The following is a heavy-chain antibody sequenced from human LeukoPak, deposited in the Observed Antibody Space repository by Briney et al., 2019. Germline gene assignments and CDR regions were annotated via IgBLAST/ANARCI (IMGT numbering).Heavy chain of an antibody. CDR1: GGSISSSSYY. Sequence: PSETLSLTCTVSGGSISSSSYYWSWIRQPPGKGLEWIGYIYYSGSTNYNPSLKSRVTISVDTSKNQFSLKLSSLTAADTAVYYCARDPGDYLDYWGQGTLVTVSS. CDR2: IYYSGST. D-gene: IGHD3-10*01. CDR3: ARDPGDYLDY. J-gene: IGHJ4*02. V-gene: IGHV4-61*01.